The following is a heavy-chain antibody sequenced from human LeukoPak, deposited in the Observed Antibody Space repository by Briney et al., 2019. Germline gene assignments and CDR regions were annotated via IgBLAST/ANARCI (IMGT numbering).Heavy chain of an antibody. CDR2: ISSSGSTI. Sequence: GGSLRLSCAASGFTFSDYYMSWIRQAPGKGLEWVSYISSSGSTIYYADSVKGRFTISRDNAKNSLYLQMNSLRDERTAGYYCARAKVTCGSQTAFDIWGKGTMVTVSS. J-gene: IGHJ3*02. V-gene: IGHV3-11*04. CDR1: GFTFSDYY. D-gene: IGHD2-21*02. CDR3: ARAKVTCGSQTAFDI.